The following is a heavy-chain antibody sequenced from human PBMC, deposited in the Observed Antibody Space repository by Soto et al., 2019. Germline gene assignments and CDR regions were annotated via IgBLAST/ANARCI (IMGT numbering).Heavy chain of an antibody. V-gene: IGHV3-15*04. CDR2: IESKTDGGAT. CDR1: GFTVTNAW. Sequence: EVQLVESGGGLVKPGGSLRLSCAASGFTVTNAWMIWVRQAPGKGPEWVGRIESKTDGGATSYAAPVEGRFTISRDESQNTLYLQMDSLETEDTAVHYCVSLYLGFWGQGTLVTVSS. J-gene: IGHJ4*02. CDR3: VSLYLGF. D-gene: IGHD3-16*02.